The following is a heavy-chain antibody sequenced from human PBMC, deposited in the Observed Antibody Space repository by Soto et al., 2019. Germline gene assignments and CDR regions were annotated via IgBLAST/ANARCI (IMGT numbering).Heavy chain of an antibody. CDR3: ARLSRSTSCYSVFCYMDV. J-gene: IGHJ6*03. V-gene: IGHV1-69*13. CDR1: GGTFSSYA. Sequence: SVKVSCKASGGTFSSYAISWVRQAPGQGLEWMGGIIPIFGTANYAQKFQGRVTITADESTSTAYMELSSLRSEDTAMYYCARLSRSTSCYSVFCYMDVWGKGTTVTVSS. CDR2: IIPIFGTA. D-gene: IGHD2-2*01.